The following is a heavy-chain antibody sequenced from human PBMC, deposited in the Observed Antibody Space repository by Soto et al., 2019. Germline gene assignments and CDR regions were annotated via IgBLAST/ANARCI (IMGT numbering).Heavy chain of an antibody. J-gene: IGHJ6*02. V-gene: IGHV4-38-2*02. CDR2: IFHSGNS. CDR1: GSSMSGFY. CDR3: AREDDGMDV. Sequence: SETLSLTCAVSGSSMSGFYWGWVRQPPGKGLEWIGSIFHSGNSYYNPSLKSRVILSVDTSKNQFSLNLTAAIAADTAVYYCAREDDGMDVWGQGTPVTVSS.